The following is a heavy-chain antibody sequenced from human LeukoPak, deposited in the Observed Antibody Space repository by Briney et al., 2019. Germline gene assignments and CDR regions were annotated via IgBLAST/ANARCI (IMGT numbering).Heavy chain of an antibody. D-gene: IGHD3-22*01. CDR3: AKDHGDSSGYYAPSFDY. V-gene: IGHV3-23*01. Sequence: GGSLRLSCAVSGSTFSSYAMGWVRRAPGKGLGWVSSISGRGGSPYYADSVKGRFTISRDNSKNPLYLQMNSLRAEDTAVYYCAKDHGDSSGYYAPSFDYWGQGTLVT. CDR1: GSTFSSYA. J-gene: IGHJ4*02. CDR2: ISGRGGSP.